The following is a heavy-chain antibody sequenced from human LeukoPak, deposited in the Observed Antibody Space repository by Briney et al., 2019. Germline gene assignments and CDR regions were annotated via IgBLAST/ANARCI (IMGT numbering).Heavy chain of an antibody. CDR1: GYSFTSYC. V-gene: IGHV5-51*01. D-gene: IGHD2-2*01. CDR3: ASAPIVVVPAATYFDY. J-gene: IGHJ4*02. Sequence: GESLKISCKGSGYSFTSYCIGWVRQMPGKGLEWMGIIYPGDSDTRYSPSFQGQVTISADKSISTAYLQWSSLKASDTAMYYCASAPIVVVPAATYFDYWGQGTLVTVSS. CDR2: IYPGDSDT.